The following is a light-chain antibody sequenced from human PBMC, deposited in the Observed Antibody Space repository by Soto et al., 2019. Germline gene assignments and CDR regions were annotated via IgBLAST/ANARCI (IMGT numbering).Light chain of an antibody. Sequence: QSALTQPASVSGSPGQSITISCTGTNSDVGAYNYVSWFQQHPGKASKLMVYDVSNRPSGVSNRFSGSKSGNTASLTISGLQAEDEADYYCSSYTTSSTYVFGDGTKVTVL. V-gene: IGLV2-14*03. CDR1: NSDVGAYNY. J-gene: IGLJ1*01. CDR2: DVS. CDR3: SSYTTSSTYV.